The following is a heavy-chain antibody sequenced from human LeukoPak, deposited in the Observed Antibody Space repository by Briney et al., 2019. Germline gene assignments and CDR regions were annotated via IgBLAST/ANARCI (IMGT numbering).Heavy chain of an antibody. V-gene: IGHV1-18*01. Sequence: ASVKVSCKTSGYTFTYFGITWVRQAPGQGLEWMGWISTYNGNAKYAQNLQGRVTMTRDTSISTAYMELSRLRSDDTAVYYCARAPATIFGVDFDYWGQGTLVTVSS. CDR1: GYTFTYFG. CDR2: ISTYNGNA. J-gene: IGHJ4*02. D-gene: IGHD3-3*01. CDR3: ARAPATIFGVDFDY.